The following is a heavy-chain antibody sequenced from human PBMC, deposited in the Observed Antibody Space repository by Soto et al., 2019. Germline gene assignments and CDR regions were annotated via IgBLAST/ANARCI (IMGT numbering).Heavy chain of an antibody. CDR2: ITGSGGST. CDR1: GFTFSSYS. J-gene: IGHJ4*02. CDR3: AKEGDLIGYNYGSCFDY. V-gene: IGHV3-23*01. D-gene: IGHD5-18*01. Sequence: VGSLRLSCAASGFTFSSYSMSWVRQAPGKGLEWVSAITGSGGSTYYADSVKGRFTISRDNSKNTLYLQMNSLRAEDTAVYYCAKEGDLIGYNYGSCFDYWGQGTLVTVSS.